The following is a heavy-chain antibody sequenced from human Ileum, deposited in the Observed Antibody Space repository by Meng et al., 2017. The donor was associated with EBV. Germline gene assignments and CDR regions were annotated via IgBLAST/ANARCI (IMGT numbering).Heavy chain of an antibody. CDR3: GRDQGRELINH. CDR1: CVYISSDIW. CDR2: VYHRGDT. J-gene: IGHJ4*02. Sequence: QVQLREPGPGLGKPSGSPSLTCSASCVYISSDIWWSWVRQPPGKGLEWIGKVYHRGDTNYNPSLKSRVDISVDKSKNQFYLSLFSVTAADTAVYYCGRDQGRELINHWGQGTLVTVSS. V-gene: IGHV4-4*02. D-gene: IGHD1-7*01.